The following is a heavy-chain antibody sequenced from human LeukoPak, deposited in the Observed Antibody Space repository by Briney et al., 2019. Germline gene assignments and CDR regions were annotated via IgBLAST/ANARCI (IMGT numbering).Heavy chain of an antibody. J-gene: IGHJ4*02. CDR1: GGSISGSY. Sequence: SETLSLTCTVSGGSISGSYWSWIRQPPGKGLEWIGCILNSGSTNYNPSPNSRVTISTDTSKNQFFLKLNSVTAADTAVYFCARGGIYRGLDYWGQGTLVSVSS. CDR2: ILNSGST. CDR3: ARGGIYRGLDY. D-gene: IGHD2/OR15-2a*01. V-gene: IGHV4-59*01.